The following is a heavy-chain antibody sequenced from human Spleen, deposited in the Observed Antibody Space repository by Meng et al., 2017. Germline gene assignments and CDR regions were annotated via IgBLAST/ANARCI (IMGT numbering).Heavy chain of an antibody. CDR3: ARSDYGDYGPAGT. D-gene: IGHD4-17*01. J-gene: IGHJ5*02. Sequence: GGSLRLSCAASGFTFSDYYISWIRQAPGKGLEWVSYTSTSGTTIYYAGSVKGRFTISRDNAKNSLFLQMNSLRAEDTAVYFCARSDYGDYGPAGTWGQGTLVTVSS. V-gene: IGHV3-11*04. CDR2: TSTSGTTI. CDR1: GFTFSDYY.